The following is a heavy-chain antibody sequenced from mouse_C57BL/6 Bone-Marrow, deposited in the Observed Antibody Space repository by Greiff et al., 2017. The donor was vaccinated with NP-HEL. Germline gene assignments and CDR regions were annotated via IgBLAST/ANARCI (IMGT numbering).Heavy chain of an antibody. J-gene: IGHJ4*01. CDR3: ARSLYDGYYGYAMDY. CDR1: GYTFTNYW. D-gene: IGHD2-3*01. V-gene: IGHV1-63*01. CDR2: IYPGGGYT. Sequence: QVQLQQSGAELVRPGTSVKMSCKVSGYTFTNYWIGWAKQRPGLGLEWIGDIYPGGGYTNYNEKFKGKATLTADKSSSTAYMQFSSLTSEDSASYYCARSLYDGYYGYAMDYWGQGTSVTVSS.